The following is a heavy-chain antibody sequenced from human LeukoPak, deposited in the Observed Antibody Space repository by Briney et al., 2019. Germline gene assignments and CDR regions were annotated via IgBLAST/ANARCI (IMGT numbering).Heavy chain of an antibody. D-gene: IGHD1-26*01. V-gene: IGHV1-46*01. J-gene: IGHJ4*02. Sequence: ASVKVSCKASGYTFTSYYMQWMRQAPGQGLEWMGIINPSGGSTSYAQKFQGRVTMTRDTSTSTVYMELSSLKSEDTAVYYCARGIGGSYYVGYYFDYWGQGTLVTVSS. CDR2: INPSGGST. CDR1: GYTFTSYY. CDR3: ARGIGGSYYVGYYFDY.